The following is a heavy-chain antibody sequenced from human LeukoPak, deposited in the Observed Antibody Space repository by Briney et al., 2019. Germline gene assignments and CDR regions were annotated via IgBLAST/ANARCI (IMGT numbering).Heavy chain of an antibody. D-gene: IGHD3-22*01. J-gene: IGHJ4*02. CDR1: GFTFRSYS. CDR2: ISSSSSTI. CDR3: ARDHQDSSGYDYPWY. Sequence: GGSLRLSCAASGFTFRSYSMNWVRQAPGKGLEWVSYISSSSSTIYYADSVKGRFTISRDNAKNSLYLQMNSLRAEDTAVYYCARDHQDSSGYDYPWYWGQGTLVTVSS. V-gene: IGHV3-48*04.